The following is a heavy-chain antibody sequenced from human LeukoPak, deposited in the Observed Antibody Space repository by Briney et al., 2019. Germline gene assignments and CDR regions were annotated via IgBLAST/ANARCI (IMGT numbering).Heavy chain of an antibody. CDR3: ARHAGRYFYYGLDV. CDR1: GGSISSSSYY. CDR2: LYYGGST. Sequence: KPSETLSLTCTVSGGSISSSSYYWGWIRQPPGKGLEWIGTLYYGGSTYYNPSFKSRVTISVDTSKDQFSLKLNFVTAADTAVYYCARHAGRYFYYGLDVWGQGTTVTVSS. J-gene: IGHJ6*02. D-gene: IGHD1-14*01. V-gene: IGHV4-39*01.